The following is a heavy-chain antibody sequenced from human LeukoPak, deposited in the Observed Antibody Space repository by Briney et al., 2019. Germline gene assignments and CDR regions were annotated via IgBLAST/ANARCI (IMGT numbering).Heavy chain of an antibody. CDR3: ASRSGYYPSYFDY. J-gene: IGHJ4*02. D-gene: IGHD3-22*01. CDR2: IYYSGST. CDR1: GVSISSSNSY. V-gene: IGHV4-39*02. Sequence: SETLSLTCTVSGVSISSSNSYWGWIRQPPGKGLEWIGSIYYSGSTYYNPSLKSRVTISVDTSKNHFSLKLSSVTAADTAVYYCASRSGYYPSYFDYWGQGFLVTVSS.